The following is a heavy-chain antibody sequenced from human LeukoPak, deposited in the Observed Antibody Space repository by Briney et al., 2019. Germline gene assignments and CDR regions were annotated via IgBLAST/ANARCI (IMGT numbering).Heavy chain of an antibody. J-gene: IGHJ5*02. CDR3: ARDLGEGIAAAGNNWFDP. V-gene: IGHV3-48*03. D-gene: IGHD6-13*01. Sequence: GGSLRLSCAASGFTFSSYEMNWVRQAPGKGLEWVSYISSSGSTIYYADSVKGRFTISRDNAKNSLYLQMNSLRAEDTAVYYCARDLGEGIAAAGNNWFDPWGQGTLVTVSS. CDR1: GFTFSSYE. CDR2: ISSSGSTI.